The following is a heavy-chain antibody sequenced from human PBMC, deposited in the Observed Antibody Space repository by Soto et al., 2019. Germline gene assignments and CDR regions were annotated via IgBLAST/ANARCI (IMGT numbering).Heavy chain of an antibody. CDR2: ISGSGGST. J-gene: IGHJ5*02. Sequence: EVQLLESGGGLVQPGGSLRLSCAASGFTFSSYAMSWVRQAPGKGLEWVSAISGSGGSTYYADSVKGRFTISRDNSKNTLYLQMNSLRAEDTAVYYCAKDRGGRYSSGWLWFDPWGQGTLVTVSS. CDR1: GFTFSSYA. CDR3: AKDRGGRYSSGWLWFDP. D-gene: IGHD6-19*01. V-gene: IGHV3-23*01.